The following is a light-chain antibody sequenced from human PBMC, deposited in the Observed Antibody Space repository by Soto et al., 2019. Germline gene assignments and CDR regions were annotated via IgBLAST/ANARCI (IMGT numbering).Light chain of an antibody. CDR3: QHHSNWLWT. J-gene: IGKJ1*01. Sequence: EIFLTQSPFTLSLSPGERATLSCRASQSVSSSYLAWYQQKPGQAPRLLIYGVSSRATGIPDRFSGSGSGTDFTLTISSLEPEDFAIYYCQHHSNWLWTFGQGTKVDI. CDR1: QSVSSSY. V-gene: IGKV3D-20*02. CDR2: GVS.